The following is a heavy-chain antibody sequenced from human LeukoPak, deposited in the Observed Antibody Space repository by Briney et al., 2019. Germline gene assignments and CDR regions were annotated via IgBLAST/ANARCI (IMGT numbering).Heavy chain of an antibody. CDR3: AGEEDKYSGSAQGPC. V-gene: IGHV3-53*01. J-gene: IGHJ4*02. D-gene: IGHD1-26*01. CDR2: IYSGGST. Sequence: PGGSLRLSCAASGFTVRSNYMSWVRQAPAKGLEWVSVIYSGGSTYYADSVQGRFTISRDNSKNTLYLQMNSLRAEDTAVYYCAGEEDKYSGSAQGPCWGQGTLVTVSS. CDR1: GFTVRSNY.